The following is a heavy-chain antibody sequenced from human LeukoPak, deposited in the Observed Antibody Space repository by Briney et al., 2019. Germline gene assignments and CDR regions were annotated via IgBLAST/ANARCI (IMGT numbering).Heavy chain of an antibody. Sequence: GGSLRLSCAASGFTFSSYAMSWVRQAPGKGLEWVSAISGSGGSTYYADSVKGRFTISRDNSKNTLYLQMNSLRAEDTAVYYCARADATIFGVVTLNWFDPWGQGTLVTVSS. CDR3: ARADATIFGVVTLNWFDP. D-gene: IGHD3-3*01. CDR2: ISGSGGST. J-gene: IGHJ5*02. V-gene: IGHV3-23*01. CDR1: GFTFSSYA.